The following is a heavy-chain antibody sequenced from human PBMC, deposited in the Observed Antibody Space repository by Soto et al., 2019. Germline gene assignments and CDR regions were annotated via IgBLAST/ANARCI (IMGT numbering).Heavy chain of an antibody. CDR2: VTGGNGDT. CDR3: ARDSGVRGPSGDLDY. D-gene: IGHD3-10*02. V-gene: IGHV1-3*01. J-gene: IGHJ4*02. Sequence: ASVKVSCKASGFIFTSHVVHWVRQAPGQRLEWMGWVTGGNGDTKYSQKFQGRVTITRDISATTAYMELSRLTSEDKAIYYCARDSGVRGPSGDLDYWGQGTLVTVPQ. CDR1: GFIFTSHV.